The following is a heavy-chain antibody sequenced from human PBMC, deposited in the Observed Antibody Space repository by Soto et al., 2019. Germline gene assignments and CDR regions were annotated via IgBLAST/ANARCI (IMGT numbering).Heavy chain of an antibody. D-gene: IGHD3-10*01. V-gene: IGHV3-21*01. Sequence: GGSLRLSCAASGFTFSSYSMNWVRQAPGKGLEWVSSISSSSSYIYYADSVKGRFTISRDNAKNSLYLQMNSLRAEDTAVYYCARVGILWFGELKEPYYYYMDVWGKGTTVTVSS. J-gene: IGHJ6*03. CDR2: ISSSSSYI. CDR3: ARVGILWFGELKEPYYYYMDV. CDR1: GFTFSSYS.